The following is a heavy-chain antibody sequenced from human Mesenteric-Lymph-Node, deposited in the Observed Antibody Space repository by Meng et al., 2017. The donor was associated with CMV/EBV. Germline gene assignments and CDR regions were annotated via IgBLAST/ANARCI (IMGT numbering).Heavy chain of an antibody. D-gene: IGHD5-18*01. CDR1: GFTFTSSA. J-gene: IGHJ6*02. Sequence: SVKVSCKASGFTFTSSAVQWVRQARGQRLEWIGWIVVGSGNTNYAQKFQERVTITRDMSTSTAYMELSSLRSEDTAVYYCARESVDTSMVRQSYSYYYYGMEVWGQGTTVTVSS. V-gene: IGHV1-58*01. CDR2: IVVGSGNT. CDR3: ARESVDTSMVRQSYSYYYYGMEV.